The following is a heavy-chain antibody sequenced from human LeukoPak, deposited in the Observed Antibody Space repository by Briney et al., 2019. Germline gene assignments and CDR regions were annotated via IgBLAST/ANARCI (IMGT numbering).Heavy chain of an antibody. D-gene: IGHD6-13*01. CDR1: GYTFTAYY. V-gene: IGHV1-2*02. CDR2: INPNSGGT. CDR3: ARTLIAAAATEFDP. J-gene: IGHJ5*02. Sequence: ASVKVSCKASGYTFTAYYMHWVRQAPGQGLEWMGWINPNSGGTNYAQKFQGRVTMTRDTSISTAHMELSRLRSDDTAVYYCARTLIAAAATEFDPWGQGTLVTVSS.